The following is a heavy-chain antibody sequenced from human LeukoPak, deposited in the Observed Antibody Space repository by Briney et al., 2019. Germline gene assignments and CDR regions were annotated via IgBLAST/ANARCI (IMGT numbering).Heavy chain of an antibody. CDR2: INIDGTST. J-gene: IGHJ4*02. V-gene: IGHV3-74*01. D-gene: IGHD6-19*01. CDR1: GFTFSNYL. CDR3: AGGSSGWYGIDY. Sequence: GGSLRLSCAASGFTFSNYLMHWVRQVPGKGRVCVALINIDGTSTLYPYSVKGRFTISRDNAKNALSLQMNSLRAEEKAVYYCAGGSSGWYGIDYWGRGAVVTVSS.